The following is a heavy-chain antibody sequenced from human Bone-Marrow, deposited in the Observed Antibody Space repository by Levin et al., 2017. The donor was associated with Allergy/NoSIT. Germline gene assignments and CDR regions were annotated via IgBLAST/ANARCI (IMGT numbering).Heavy chain of an antibody. CDR1: GFTFSDYS. Sequence: GASVKVSCIVSGFTFSDYSIYWVRQAPGKGLEWISSISGDSSDLYYADSVKGRFTISREYSKNTLFLQMNSLRVEDTARYYCAKAGTTVMLDYSYLDVWGEGTAVTVSS. D-gene: IGHD4-17*01. V-gene: IGHV3-21*04. CDR3: AKAGTTVMLDYSYLDV. CDR2: ISGDSSDL. J-gene: IGHJ6*03.